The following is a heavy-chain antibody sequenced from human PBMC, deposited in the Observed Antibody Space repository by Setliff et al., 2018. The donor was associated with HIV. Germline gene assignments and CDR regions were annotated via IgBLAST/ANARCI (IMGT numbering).Heavy chain of an antibody. CDR2: IYYSGNT. D-gene: IGHD6-19*01. CDR3: ARDRSSGRGYYYYYYMDV. V-gene: IGHV4-59*01. J-gene: IGHJ6*03. Sequence: SETLSLTCTVSGGSISSYYWSWIRQPPGKGLEWIGYIYYSGNTNYNPSLKSRVTISVDTSKNQFSLKLSSVTAADTAVYYCARDRSSGRGYYYYYYMDVWGKGTTVTVSS. CDR1: GGSISSYY.